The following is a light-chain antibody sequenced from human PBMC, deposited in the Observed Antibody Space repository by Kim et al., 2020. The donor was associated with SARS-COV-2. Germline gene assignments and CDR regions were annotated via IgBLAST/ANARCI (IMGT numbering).Light chain of an antibody. J-gene: IGKJ1*01. Sequence: AASVEDRVTIAGRASESMTSWLGWYQQKPGKATKLLINKATSLERGVPTRFGGSGAGTESTLTISSRQPDDFTTNYCQQYNGDSTFGQGTKVEIK. CDR1: ESMTSW. CDR2: KAT. CDR3: QQYNGDST. V-gene: IGKV1-5*03.